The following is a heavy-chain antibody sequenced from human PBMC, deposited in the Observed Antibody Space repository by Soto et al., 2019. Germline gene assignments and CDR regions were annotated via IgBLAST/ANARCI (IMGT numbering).Heavy chain of an antibody. Sequence: EVQLLESGGGLVQPGGSLRLSCAASVFTFSSYAMSWVRQAPGKVLEWVSAISGSGGSTYYADSVKGRFTISRDNSKNTMYLQMNSLRAEDTAVYYCAKDVGEYSSGLGYWGQGTLVTVSS. D-gene: IGHD6-19*01. V-gene: IGHV3-23*01. CDR2: ISGSGGST. J-gene: IGHJ4*02. CDR1: VFTFSSYA. CDR3: AKDVGEYSSGLGY.